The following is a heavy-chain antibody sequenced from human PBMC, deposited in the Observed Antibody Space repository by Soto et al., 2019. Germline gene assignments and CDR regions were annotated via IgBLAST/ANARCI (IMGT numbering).Heavy chain of an antibody. CDR2: INPNSGAT. D-gene: IGHD2-2*01. J-gene: IGHJ5*02. CDR3: SRSGAHSSTWYGGYNWFDP. V-gene: IGHV1-2*04. Sequence: QVQLVQSGAEVKKPGASVKVSCKASGYTFSDYYIHWGRQAPGQGLEWMGWINPNSGATKYSQKFQGWVTMTSDTSISTAYMELTRLRSDDTAVYYCSRSGAHSSTWYGGYNWFDPWGQGTLVIVSS. CDR1: GYTFSDYY.